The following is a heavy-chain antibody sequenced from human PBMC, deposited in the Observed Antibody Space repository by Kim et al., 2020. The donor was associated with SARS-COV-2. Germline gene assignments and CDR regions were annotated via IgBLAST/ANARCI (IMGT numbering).Heavy chain of an antibody. D-gene: IGHD2-8*02. V-gene: IGHV1-69*13. CDR3: ARDGKGTVDY. Sequence: SSVKVSCKASGGTFSSYAISWVRQAPGQGLEWMVGIIPIFGTANYAQKFQGRVTITADESTSTAYMELSSLRSEDTAAYYCARDGKGTVDYWGQGTLVTVSS. J-gene: IGHJ4*02. CDR1: GGTFSSYA. CDR2: IIPIFGTA.